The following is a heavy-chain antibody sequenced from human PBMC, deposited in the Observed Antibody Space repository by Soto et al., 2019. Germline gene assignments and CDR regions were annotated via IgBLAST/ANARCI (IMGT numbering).Heavy chain of an antibody. CDR1: GFTFSSYA. CDR2: ISSDGGST. J-gene: IGHJ4*02. D-gene: IGHD3-22*01. CDR3: VKGASMTMIVVVIPPGY. V-gene: IGHV3-64D*06. Sequence: GGSLRLSCSASGFTFSSYAMHWVRQAPGKGLEYVSAISSDGGSTYYADSVKGRFTISGDNSEKTLYLQMSSLRAEDTAVYYCVKGASMTMIVVVIPPGYWGQGTLVTVSS.